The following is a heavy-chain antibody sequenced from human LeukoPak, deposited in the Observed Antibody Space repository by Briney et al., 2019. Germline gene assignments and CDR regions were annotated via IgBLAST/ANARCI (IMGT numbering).Heavy chain of an antibody. J-gene: IGHJ2*01. D-gene: IGHD3-3*01. CDR1: GFTFSDFY. V-gene: IGHV3-11*01. Sequence: GGSLRLSCAASGFTFSDFYMSWIRQSPGKGLEWISYISNGGSIISYADSVKGRFTISRDHAKNSLFLQMNSLRAEDTAVYYCARETIFGLSRYFDLWGRGTLVTVSS. CDR3: ARETIFGLSRYFDL. CDR2: ISNGGSII.